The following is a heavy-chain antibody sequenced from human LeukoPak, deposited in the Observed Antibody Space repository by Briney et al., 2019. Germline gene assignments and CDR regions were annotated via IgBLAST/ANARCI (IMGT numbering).Heavy chain of an antibody. Sequence: SETLSLTCTVSGGSIRGNGYYWGWIRQAPGKGLEWIGSIYYDGSTYYNPSLKSRVTISVDTPKNYFSLKLSSVTAADTAVYYCARGQEQQPFDYWGQGTLVTVSS. CDR1: GGSIRGNGYY. V-gene: IGHV4-39*02. CDR2: IYYDGST. CDR3: ARGQEQQPFDY. D-gene: IGHD6-13*01. J-gene: IGHJ4*02.